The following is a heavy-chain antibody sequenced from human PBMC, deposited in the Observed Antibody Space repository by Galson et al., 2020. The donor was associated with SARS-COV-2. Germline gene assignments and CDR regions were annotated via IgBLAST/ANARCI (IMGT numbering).Heavy chain of an antibody. D-gene: IGHD6-19*01. V-gene: IGHV3-9*01. CDR3: AKASGSTPPTFSSGWYSDY. Sequence: SLKISCAASGLTFDDYAMHWVRQAPGKGLEWVTGISWNSGSTGYADSVKGRFTISRDNAKNSLYLQMNSLRAEDTALYYCAKASGSTPPTFSSGWYSDYWGQGTLVTVSS. J-gene: IGHJ4*02. CDR1: GLTFDDYA. CDR2: ISWNSGST.